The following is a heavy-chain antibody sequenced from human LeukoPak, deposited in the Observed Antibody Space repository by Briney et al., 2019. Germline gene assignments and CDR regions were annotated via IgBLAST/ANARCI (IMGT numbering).Heavy chain of an antibody. V-gene: IGHV4-39*07. Sequence: PSETLSLTCTVSGGSIRSGGYYWGWIRQPPGKGLEWIATIYYSGSTYYNPSLKSRVTISVDTSKNQFSLKLSSVTAADTAVYYCARGHSSSWSPGYWGQGTLVTVSS. D-gene: IGHD6-13*01. CDR1: GGSIRSGGYY. J-gene: IGHJ4*02. CDR2: IYYSGST. CDR3: ARGHSSSWSPGY.